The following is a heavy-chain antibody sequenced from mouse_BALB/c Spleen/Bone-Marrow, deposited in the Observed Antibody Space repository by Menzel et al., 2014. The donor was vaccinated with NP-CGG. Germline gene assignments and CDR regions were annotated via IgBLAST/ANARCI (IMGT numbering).Heavy chain of an antibody. CDR3: ARGLLRLLGWYFDV. D-gene: IGHD1-2*01. V-gene: IGHV1-14*01. CDR1: GYTFTSFD. Sequence: VQLQQSGPELVKPGASVKMSCKASGYTFTSFDMLWVKQKPGQGLEWIGYINPYNDGTKYNEKFKGEATLTSDKSSSTAYMELSILTSEDSAVYYCARGLLRLLGWYFDVWGAGTTVTVSS. CDR2: INPYNDGT. J-gene: IGHJ1*01.